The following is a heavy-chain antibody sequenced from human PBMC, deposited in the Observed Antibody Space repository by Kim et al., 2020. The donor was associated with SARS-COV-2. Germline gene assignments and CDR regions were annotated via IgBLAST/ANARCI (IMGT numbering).Heavy chain of an antibody. V-gene: IGHV3-30-3*01. CDR2: ISYDGSNK. J-gene: IGHJ6*02. D-gene: IGHD6-6*01. CDR3: VRERIAARTYYYYGMDV. Sequence: GGSLRLSCAASGFTFSSYAMHWVRQAPGKGLEWVAVISYDGSNKYYADSVKGRFTISRDNSKNTLYLQMNSLRAEDTAVYYCVRERIAARTYYYYGMDVWGQGTTVTVSS. CDR1: GFTFSSYA.